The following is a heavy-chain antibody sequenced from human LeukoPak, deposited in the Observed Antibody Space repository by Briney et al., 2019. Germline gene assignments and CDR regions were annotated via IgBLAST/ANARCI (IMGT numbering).Heavy chain of an antibody. Sequence: GGSLRLSCAASGFTFSSYAMSWVRQAPGKGLEWVSAISGSGGSTYYADSVKGRFTISRDNSKSTLYLQMNSLRAEDAAVYYCAKDGSGNYGDYWGQGTLVTVSS. CDR2: ISGSGGST. CDR3: AKDGSGNYGDY. CDR1: GFTFSSYA. V-gene: IGHV3-23*01. J-gene: IGHJ4*02.